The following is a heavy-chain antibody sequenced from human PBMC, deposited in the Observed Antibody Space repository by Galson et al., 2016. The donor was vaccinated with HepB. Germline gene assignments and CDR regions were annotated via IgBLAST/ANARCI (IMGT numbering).Heavy chain of an antibody. D-gene: IGHD3-16*01. CDR2: INRDGTKE. Sequence: SLRLSCAASGFTFSRFWVTWVRQAPGKGLEWVANINRDGTKEYYADSVRGRFIISRDHARNSLYLQMTSLRADDTAVYCCAAVEGVADYWGQGSLVTVSS. J-gene: IGHJ4*02. CDR1: GFTFSRFW. CDR3: AAVEGVADY. V-gene: IGHV3-7*03.